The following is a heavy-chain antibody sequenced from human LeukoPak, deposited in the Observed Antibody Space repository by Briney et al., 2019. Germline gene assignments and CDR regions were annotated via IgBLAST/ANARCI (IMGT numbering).Heavy chain of an antibody. CDR2: INPNSGGT. D-gene: IGHD2-2*01. CDR3: ARPRAAALDAFDI. Sequence: ASVKVSCKASGYTFTGYYMHWVRQAPGQGLEWMGWINPNSGGTNYAQKFQGWVTMTRDTSISTAYMELSRLRSDDTAVYYCARPRAAALDAFDIWGQGTMVTVSS. V-gene: IGHV1-2*04. J-gene: IGHJ3*02. CDR1: GYTFTGYY.